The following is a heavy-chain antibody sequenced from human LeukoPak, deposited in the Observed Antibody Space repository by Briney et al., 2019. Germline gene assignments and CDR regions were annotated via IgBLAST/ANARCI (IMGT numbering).Heavy chain of an antibody. CDR2: TYYRSKWYN. D-gene: IGHD3-22*01. Sequence: SQTLSLTCAISGDSVSSNSAAWNWIRQSPLRGLEWLGRTYYRSKWYNDYAGSVKSRITINPDTPKNQLSLQLNSVTPEDTAVYYCARDRHDDSAYGFDYWGQGTLVTVSS. CDR3: ARDRHDDSAYGFDY. CDR1: GDSVSSNSAA. J-gene: IGHJ4*02. V-gene: IGHV6-1*01.